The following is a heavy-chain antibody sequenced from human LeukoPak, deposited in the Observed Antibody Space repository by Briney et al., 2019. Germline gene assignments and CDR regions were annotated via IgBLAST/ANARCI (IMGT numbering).Heavy chain of an antibody. V-gene: IGHV1-69*05. D-gene: IGHD3-3*01. Sequence: GATVKVSCKASGGTFSSYAISWVRQAPGLGLEWMGGIIPIFGTANYAQKFQGRVTITTDESTSTAYMELSSLRSEDTAVYYCARAPPYYDFWSGSQNNYYYYMDVWGKGTTVTVSS. CDR1: GGTFSSYA. CDR3: ARAPPYYDFWSGSQNNYYYYMDV. CDR2: IIPIFGTA. J-gene: IGHJ6*03.